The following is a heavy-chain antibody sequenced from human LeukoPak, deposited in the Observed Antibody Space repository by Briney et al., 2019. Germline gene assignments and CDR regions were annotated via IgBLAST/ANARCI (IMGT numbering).Heavy chain of an antibody. D-gene: IGHD3-16*01. Sequence: SQTLSLTCDISGDSVSGNSIAWNWIRQSPSRGLEWLGRTYYRSKWYNDYAGSLKSRITINTDTSKNQLSLQLNSVTPEGTAVYYCARVRGGGFSDYWGQGTLVTVSS. CDR2: TYYRSKWYN. CDR3: ARVRGGGFSDY. V-gene: IGHV6-1*01. CDR1: GDSVSGNSIA. J-gene: IGHJ4*02.